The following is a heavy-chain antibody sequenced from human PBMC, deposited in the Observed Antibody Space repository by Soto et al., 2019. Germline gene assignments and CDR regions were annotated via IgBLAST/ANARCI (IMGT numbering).Heavy chain of an antibody. V-gene: IGHV1-69*12. CDR1: GGTFSSYA. CDR3: ASGRNPFWSGGRYYYYAMYV. CDR2: IIPIFGTA. Sequence: QVQLVQSGAEVKKPGSSVKVSCKASGGTFSSYAISWVRQAPGQGLEWMGGIIPIFGTANYAQKFQGRVTITADESTSTAYMELSSLRSEDTAVYYCASGRNPFWSGGRYYYYAMYVWGQGTTVTVSS. J-gene: IGHJ6*02. D-gene: IGHD3-3*01.